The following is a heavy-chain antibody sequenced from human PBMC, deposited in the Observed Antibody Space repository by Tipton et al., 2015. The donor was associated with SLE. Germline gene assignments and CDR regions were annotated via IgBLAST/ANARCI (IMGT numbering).Heavy chain of an antibody. D-gene: IGHD1-20*01. J-gene: IGHJ4*02. CDR1: GYTFTSYY. V-gene: IGHV1-46*01. CDR3: AREGSITGTTTVPIFDY. CDR2: INPSGGST. Sequence: QVQLVQSGAEVKKPGASVKVSCKASGYTFTSYYMHWVRQAPGQGLEWMGIINPSGGSTSYAQKFQGRVTMTRDTSTSTVYMELSSLRSEDTAVYYCAREGSITGTTTVPIFDYWGQGTLVTVSS.